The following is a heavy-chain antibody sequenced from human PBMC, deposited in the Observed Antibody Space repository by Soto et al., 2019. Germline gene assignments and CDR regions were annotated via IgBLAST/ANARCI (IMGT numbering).Heavy chain of an antibody. D-gene: IGHD1-26*01. Sequence: QVQLVQSGAEVKNPGASVKVSCKTSGYTFTKYGVGWVRQAPGQGLEWMGWISGSSGNANYAEKVQGRNTFTTETSTSTAYIGLRSLRSAGTAGYCCAREMAGLGGEYDYWGQGTLVSVSS. CDR3: AREMAGLGGEYDY. V-gene: IGHV1-18*01. J-gene: IGHJ4*02. CDR1: GYTFTKYG. CDR2: ISGSSGNA.